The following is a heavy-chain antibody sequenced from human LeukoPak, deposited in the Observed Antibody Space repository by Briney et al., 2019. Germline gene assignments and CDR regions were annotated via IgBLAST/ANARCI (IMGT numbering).Heavy chain of an antibody. Sequence: GGSLRLSCAASGFTFSTYWMHWVRQVPGKGLVWVSRINTDGNSTTYADSVKGRFTVSRDNAKNTLYLQMNSLRAEDTAVYYCARDGHYDILTGYFQDWGQGTLVTVSS. D-gene: IGHD3-9*01. CDR1: GFTFSTYW. CDR2: INTDGNST. CDR3: ARDGHYDILTGYFQD. J-gene: IGHJ1*01. V-gene: IGHV3-74*01.